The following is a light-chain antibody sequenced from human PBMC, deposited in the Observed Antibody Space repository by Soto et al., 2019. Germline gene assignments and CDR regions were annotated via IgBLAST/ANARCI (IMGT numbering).Light chain of an antibody. V-gene: IGKV1-39*01. CDR1: QSITTC. J-gene: IGKJ4*01. CDR3: QQMDSAPLT. Sequence: DIQMTQSPSSLSASVGDRVTITCRASQSITTCLNWYQQKPGKAPKLLIYAASSLQSGVPSRFSGSGSETEVTPSTSRRQPEDVATNYCQQMDSAPLTFGEGTKVEIK. CDR2: AAS.